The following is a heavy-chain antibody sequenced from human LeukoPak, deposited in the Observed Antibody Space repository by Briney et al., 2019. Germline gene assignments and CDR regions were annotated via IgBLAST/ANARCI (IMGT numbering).Heavy chain of an antibody. CDR2: IQSDGSDE. V-gene: IGHV3-30*02. D-gene: IGHD4-11*01. Sequence: GGSLRPSCAASGFIFNSYGMHWVRQAPGKGLEWVGFIQSDGSDEFYADSVKGRFSISRDNSKNTLSLQMNSLRTEDTAVYYCAKDQVTHWGQGTLVTVSS. CDR1: GFIFNSYG. CDR3: AKDQVTH. J-gene: IGHJ4*02.